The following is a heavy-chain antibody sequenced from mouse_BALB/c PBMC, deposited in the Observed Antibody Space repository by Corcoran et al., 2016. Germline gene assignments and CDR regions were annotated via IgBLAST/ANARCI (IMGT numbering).Heavy chain of an antibody. D-gene: IGHD1-1*01. Sequence: QIQLVQSGPELKKPGETVKISCKASGYTFTNYGMNWVKQAPGKGLKWMGWINTYTGETTSADDFKGRFAFSLETSASTAYLKIKNLKNEDTATYFCAITTEVADYYAMDYWCQGTSVTVSS. V-gene: IGHV9-3-1*01. CDR3: AITTEVADYYAMDY. CDR1: GYTFTNYG. CDR2: INTYTGET. J-gene: IGHJ4*01.